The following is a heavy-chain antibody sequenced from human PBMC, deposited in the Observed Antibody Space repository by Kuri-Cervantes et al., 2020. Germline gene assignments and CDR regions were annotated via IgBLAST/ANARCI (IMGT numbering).Heavy chain of an antibody. CDR1: GFTFSSYD. D-gene: IGHD4-23*01. J-gene: IGHJ4*02. Sequence: GGSLRLSCAASGFTFSSYDMHWVRQATGKGLEWVSAIGTAGDTYYPGSVKGRFTISRDNSNNILYLQMNGLRADDTAVYYCAKDPLAYGGHYFDYWGQGTLVTVSS. CDR2: IGTAGDT. CDR3: AKDPLAYGGHYFDY. V-gene: IGHV3-13*01.